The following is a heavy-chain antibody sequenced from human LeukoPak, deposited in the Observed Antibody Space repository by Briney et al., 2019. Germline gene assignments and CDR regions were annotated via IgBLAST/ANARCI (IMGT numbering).Heavy chain of an antibody. V-gene: IGHV4-59*04. J-gene: IGHJ4*02. CDR1: GGSISSYY. CDR3: ARRARGSGWYY. D-gene: IGHD6-19*01. Sequence: SETLSLTCTVSGGSISSYYWSWIRLPPGKGLEWIGTIYYSGSTYYEPSLKSRVTISVDTSKNQFSLKLNSATAADTAVYYCARRARGSGWYYWGQGTLVTVSS. CDR2: IYYSGST.